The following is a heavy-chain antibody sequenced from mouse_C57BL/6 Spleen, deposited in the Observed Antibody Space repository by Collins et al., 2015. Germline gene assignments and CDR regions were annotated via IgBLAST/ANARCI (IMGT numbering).Heavy chain of an antibody. Sequence: QVQPQQSGAELARPGASVKLSCKASGYTFTSYWMQWLKQRPGQGLEWIGAIYPGDGDTRYTQKFKDKATLTADKSSSTAYMQLSSLASEDSAVYYCARAYRYDEGYFDYWGQGSTLTVSS. V-gene: IGHV1-87*01. CDR1: GYTFTSYW. D-gene: IGHD2-14*01. CDR2: IYPGDGDT. CDR3: ARAYRYDEGYFDY. J-gene: IGHJ2*01.